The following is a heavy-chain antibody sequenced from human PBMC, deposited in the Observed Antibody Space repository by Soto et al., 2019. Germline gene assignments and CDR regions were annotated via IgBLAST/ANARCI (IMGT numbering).Heavy chain of an antibody. V-gene: IGHV1-69*01. CDR1: GGTFSSYA. CDR3: ARGPIEGWFGEFTAFDY. D-gene: IGHD3-10*01. J-gene: IGHJ4*02. CDR2: IIPIFGTT. Sequence: QVQLVQSGAEVKKPGSSVKVSCKASGGTFSSYAISWVRQAPGQGLEWMGGIIPIFGTTNYAQKFQGRVTITADESTSTAYMELSSLRSEDTAVDYCARGPIEGWFGEFTAFDYWGQGTLVTVSS.